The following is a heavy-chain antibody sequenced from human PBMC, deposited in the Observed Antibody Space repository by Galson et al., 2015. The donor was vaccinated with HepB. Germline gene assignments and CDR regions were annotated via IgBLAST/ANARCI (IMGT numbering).Heavy chain of an antibody. CDR2: IWYDGSNK. Sequence: WVRQAPGKGLEWVAVIWYDGSNKYYADSVKGRFTISRDNSKYTLYLQMNSLRAEDTAVYYCHRGFTMIVGIDAFDIWGQGTMVTVSS. J-gene: IGHJ3*02. CDR3: HRGFTMIVGIDAFDI. D-gene: IGHD3-22*01. V-gene: IGHV3-33*01.